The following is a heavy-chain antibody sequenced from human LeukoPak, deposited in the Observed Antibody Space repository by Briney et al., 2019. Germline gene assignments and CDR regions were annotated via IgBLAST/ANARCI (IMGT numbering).Heavy chain of an antibody. D-gene: IGHD3-3*01. V-gene: IGHV3-30*02. Sequence: GGSLRLSCAASGFTFSNYGMHWVRQAPGKGLEWVALISFDGSQKYYADSVKGRFTISRDNSKSTVYLQMNSLRVEDAAVYYCAREDSLESGFFDYWGQGTLVTVSS. CDR1: GFTFSNYG. J-gene: IGHJ4*02. CDR3: AREDSLESGFFDY. CDR2: ISFDGSQK.